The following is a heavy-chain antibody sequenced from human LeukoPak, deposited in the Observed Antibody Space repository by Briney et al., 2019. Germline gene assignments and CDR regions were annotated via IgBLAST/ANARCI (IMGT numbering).Heavy chain of an antibody. Sequence: SSVKVSCKASGYTFTSDGSNWVGPAPGQGLEWMGWISTYNGNTNYAQNIQGRVTMPTDTSTTTAYMELRSLRSDDTDVYDCARGGLGYGGYASDYWGQGALVTVSS. J-gene: IGHJ4*02. CDR1: GYTFTSDG. CDR2: ISTYNGNT. D-gene: IGHD5-12*01. CDR3: ARGGLGYGGYASDY. V-gene: IGHV1-18*01.